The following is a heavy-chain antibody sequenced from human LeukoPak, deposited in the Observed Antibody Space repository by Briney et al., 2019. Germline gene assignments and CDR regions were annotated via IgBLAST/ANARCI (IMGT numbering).Heavy chain of an antibody. J-gene: IGHJ6*03. CDR2: IYHSGST. Sequence: SETLSLTCTVSGYSISSGYYWGWIRQPPGKGLEWIGSIYHSGSTYYNPSLKSRVTISVDTSKNQFSLKLSSVTAADTAVYYCARLAMVRRIRPKYYMDAWGKGTTVTISS. CDR3: ARLAMVRRIRPKYYMDA. V-gene: IGHV4-38-2*02. D-gene: IGHD3-10*01. CDR1: GYSISSGYY.